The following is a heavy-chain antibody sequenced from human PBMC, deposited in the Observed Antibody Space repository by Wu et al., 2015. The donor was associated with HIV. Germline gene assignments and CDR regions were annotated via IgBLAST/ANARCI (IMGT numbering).Heavy chain of an antibody. CDR3: AADTDYDILSSWAPDAFDM. Sequence: VQSGPEVKKPGTSVKVSCKASGFTFSTSAMQWVRQARGQRLEWIGWSVVGSGNTNYAQKFQGRVTFSRDLSTGTAYMELSSLRFEDTAVYYCAADTDYDILSSWAPDAFDMWGQGTLVTVSS. CDR1: GFTFSTSA. D-gene: IGHD3-9*01. V-gene: IGHV1-58*02. CDR2: SVVGSGNT. J-gene: IGHJ3*02.